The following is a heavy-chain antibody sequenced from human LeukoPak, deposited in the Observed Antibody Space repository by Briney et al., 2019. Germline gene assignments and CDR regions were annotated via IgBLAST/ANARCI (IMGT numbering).Heavy chain of an antibody. Sequence: ASVTVSCKASGYTFTSYDINWVRQAPGQALEWMGWMNPNSGNTGYAQKFQGRVTMTRNTSINTAYMKVSSLRSEDTAVYYCARRVASSGTPLGYWGQGTLVTVSS. CDR2: MNPNSGNT. D-gene: IGHD6-19*01. CDR3: ARRVASSGTPLGY. CDR1: GYTFTSYD. J-gene: IGHJ4*02. V-gene: IGHV1-8*01.